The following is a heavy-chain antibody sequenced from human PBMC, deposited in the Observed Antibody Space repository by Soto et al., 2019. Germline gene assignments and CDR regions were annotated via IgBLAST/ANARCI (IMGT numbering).Heavy chain of an antibody. J-gene: IGHJ6*02. CDR1: GYTFNTRW. CDR2: INQDGSEK. Sequence: EVQLVESGRGLVQPGGSLRLSCAASGYTFNTRWMDWVRQAPGKGLEWVANINQDGSEKYFVDSVRGRFSISRDNAKNSLYLQMNSLRAEDTAVYYCSRSLEVWGQGTTVTVSS. CDR3: SRSLEV. V-gene: IGHV3-7*05.